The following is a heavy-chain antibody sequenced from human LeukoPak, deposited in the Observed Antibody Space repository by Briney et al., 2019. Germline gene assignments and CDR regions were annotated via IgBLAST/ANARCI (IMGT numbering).Heavy chain of an antibody. CDR2: IYSSGST. D-gene: IGHD1-26*01. Sequence: SETLSLTCTVSGGSISSYYWSWIRQPAGKGLEWIGRIYSSGSTNHNPSLKSRVTMSVDTPKNQFSLKLNSVTAADTAMYYCARVGWELYDAFDIWGQGTMVTVSS. V-gene: IGHV4-4*07. CDR3: ARVGWELYDAFDI. CDR1: GGSISSYY. J-gene: IGHJ3*02.